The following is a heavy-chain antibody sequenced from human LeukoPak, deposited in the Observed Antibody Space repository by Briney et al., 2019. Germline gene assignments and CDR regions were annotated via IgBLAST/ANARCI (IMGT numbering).Heavy chain of an antibody. CDR1: GGSISSGGYY. D-gene: IGHD5-18*01. J-gene: IGHJ4*02. CDR3: ARDPSDTAMATGYFDY. V-gene: IGHV4-31*03. Sequence: SETLSLTCTVSGGSISSGGYYWSWIRQHPGKGLEWIGYIYYSGSTYYNPSLKSRVIISVDTSKNQFSLKLSSVTAADTAVYYCARDPSDTAMATGYFDYWGQGTLVTVSS. CDR2: IYYSGST.